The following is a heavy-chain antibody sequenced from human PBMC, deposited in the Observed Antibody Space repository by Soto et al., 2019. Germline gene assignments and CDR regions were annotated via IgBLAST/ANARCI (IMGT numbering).Heavy chain of an antibody. Sequence: PSETLSLTCTNSGTSISSSDYYWGWIRQPPGKGLEWITSIYYTGMTYYNPSLKSRVTISVDTSKNQFSLKLSSVTAADRAVYYCARGSSGSPLGGFDYWGQGTLVIVSS. CDR2: IYYTGMT. CDR3: ARGSSGSPLGGFDY. V-gene: IGHV4-39*07. J-gene: IGHJ4*02. CDR1: GTSISSSDYY. D-gene: IGHD1-26*01.